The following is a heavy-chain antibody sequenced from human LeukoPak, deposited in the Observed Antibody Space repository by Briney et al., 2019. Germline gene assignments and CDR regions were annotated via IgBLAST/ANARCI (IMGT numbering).Heavy chain of an antibody. CDR2: IRVHNGDT. CDR1: GYMFAVFG. D-gene: IGHD3-9*01. Sequence: ASVKVSCKASGYMFAVFGITWVRQAPGQGLEWMGSIRVHNGDTNYAQKFQGRLTMTTDTSATTAYMELRSLKSDDTAVYYCARDRYDVGVAFDFWGQRTMVTVSS. V-gene: IGHV1-18*01. J-gene: IGHJ3*01. CDR3: ARDRYDVGVAFDF.